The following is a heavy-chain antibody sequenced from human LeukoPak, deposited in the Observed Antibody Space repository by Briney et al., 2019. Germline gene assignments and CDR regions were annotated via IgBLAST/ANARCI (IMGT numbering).Heavy chain of an antibody. CDR1: GGSFSGYY. D-gene: IGHD2-21*02. CDR2: INHSGST. V-gene: IGHV4-34*01. Sequence: SETLSLTCAVYGGSFSGYYWSWIRQPPGKGLEWIGEINHSGSTNYNPSLKSRVTISVDTSKNQFSLKLSSVTAADTAVYYCARSFVGCGGDCYSGGYWGQGTLVTVSS. J-gene: IGHJ4*02. CDR3: ARSFVGCGGDCYSGGY.